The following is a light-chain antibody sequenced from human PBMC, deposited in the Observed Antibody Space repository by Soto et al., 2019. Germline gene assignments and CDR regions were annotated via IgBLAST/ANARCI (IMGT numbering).Light chain of an antibody. CDR2: DAS. CDR3: QQRGNWPSIT. Sequence: EIVLTQSPATLSLSPGERATLSCGASQSVSSFLAWYQQKPGQAPRLLIYDASNRAPGIPARFSGSGSGTDFTPTISSLEPEDFAVYYCQQRGNWPSITFGGGTKVDIK. V-gene: IGKV3-11*01. CDR1: QSVSSF. J-gene: IGKJ4*01.